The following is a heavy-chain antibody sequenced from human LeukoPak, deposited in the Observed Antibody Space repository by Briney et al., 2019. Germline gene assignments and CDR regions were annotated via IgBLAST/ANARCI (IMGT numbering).Heavy chain of an antibody. Sequence: GGSLRLSCAASGFTFSSYVMNWVRQAPGKGLEWVSAISGRGDRTYYTDSVKGRFTISRDNSKNTLYLQMNSLRVEDTAVYYCVRDVVSWQLLVHWGQGTLVTVSS. J-gene: IGHJ4*02. CDR3: VRDVVSWQLLVH. V-gene: IGHV3-23*01. D-gene: IGHD2-8*02. CDR1: GFTFSSYV. CDR2: ISGRGDRT.